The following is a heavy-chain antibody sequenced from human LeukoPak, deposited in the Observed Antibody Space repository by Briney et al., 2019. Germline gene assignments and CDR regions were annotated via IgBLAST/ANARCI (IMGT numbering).Heavy chain of an antibody. CDR1: GFTFSSYA. CDR2: ISGSGGST. Sequence: GGSLRLPCAASGFTFSSYAMSWVRQAPGKGLEWVSAISGSGGSTYYADSVKGRFTISRDNSKNTLYLQMNSLRAEDTAVYYCAKDPSRGYCTNGVCPRRFDPWGQGTLVTVSS. J-gene: IGHJ5*02. CDR3: AKDPSRGYCTNGVCPRRFDP. D-gene: IGHD2-8*01. V-gene: IGHV3-23*01.